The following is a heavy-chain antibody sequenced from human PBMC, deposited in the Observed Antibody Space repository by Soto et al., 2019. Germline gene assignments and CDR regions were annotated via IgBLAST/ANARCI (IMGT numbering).Heavy chain of an antibody. CDR1: GGTFSSYA. J-gene: IGHJ6*02. D-gene: IGHD2-15*01. Sequence: QVQLVQSGAEVKKPGSSVKVSCKASGGTFSSYAISWVRQAPGQGLEWMGGIIPIFGTANYAQKFQGRVTSTADESTSTAYMELSSLRSEDTAVYYCARGGDIVVVVAGTGYYGMDVWGQGTTVTVSS. CDR2: IIPIFGTA. V-gene: IGHV1-69*01. CDR3: ARGGDIVVVVAGTGYYGMDV.